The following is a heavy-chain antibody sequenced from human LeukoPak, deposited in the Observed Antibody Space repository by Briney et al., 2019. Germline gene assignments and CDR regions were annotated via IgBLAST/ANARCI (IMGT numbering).Heavy chain of an antibody. CDR2: LYYSGST. Sequence: SETLPLTCSVSGGSFTSHYWSWFRQPPGKGLEWIAYLYYSGSTNYHPSLKSRATMSIDTSKNQFSLNLGSVTAADTAVYYCARRGDYEFDSWGQGTLVTVSS. CDR3: ARRGDYEFDS. J-gene: IGHJ4*02. V-gene: IGHV4-59*11. D-gene: IGHD4-17*01. CDR1: GGSFTSHY.